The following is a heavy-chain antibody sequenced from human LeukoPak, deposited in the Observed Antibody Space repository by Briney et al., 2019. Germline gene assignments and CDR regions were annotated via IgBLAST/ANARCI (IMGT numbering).Heavy chain of an antibody. CDR1: GFTFDDYT. CDR2: ISWDGGST. J-gene: IGHJ6*02. V-gene: IGHV3-43*01. Sequence: LPGGSLRLSCAASGFTFDDYTMHWVRQAPGKGLEWVSLISWDGGSTYYADSVKGRFTISRGNSKNSLYLQMNSLRTEDTALYYCAKVSLTYYYDSSGVLYGMDVWGQGTTVTVSS. CDR3: AKVSLTYYYDSSGVLYGMDV. D-gene: IGHD3-22*01.